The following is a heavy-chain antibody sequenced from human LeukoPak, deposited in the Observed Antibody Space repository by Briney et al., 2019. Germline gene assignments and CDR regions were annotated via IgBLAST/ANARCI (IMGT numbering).Heavy chain of an antibody. CDR1: GFTVSSNY. J-gene: IGHJ4*02. CDR2: VSGSGGST. CDR3: AKDFDDSSGYLFDY. V-gene: IGHV3-23*01. Sequence: GGSLRLSCAASGFTVSSNYMSWVRQAPGKGLEWVSAVSGSGGSTYYADSVKGRFTISRDNSKNTLYLQMNSLRAEDTAVYYCAKDFDDSSGYLFDYWGQGTLVTVSS. D-gene: IGHD3-22*01.